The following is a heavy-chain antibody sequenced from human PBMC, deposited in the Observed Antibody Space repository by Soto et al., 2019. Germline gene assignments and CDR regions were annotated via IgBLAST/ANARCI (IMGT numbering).Heavy chain of an antibody. Sequence: QVQLLESGGGVVQPWRSLRLSCAASRFTFSTYTMHWVRQAPGKGLEWVAVISYDGNNKYYADSVKGRFTISRDNYKNTLYLQMNTLKSEDTAVYYCARDRKWEQFWPNAFDIWGQGTMVTVSS. CDR2: ISYDGNNK. CDR1: RFTFSTYT. V-gene: IGHV3-30-3*01. J-gene: IGHJ3*02. D-gene: IGHD1-26*01. CDR3: ARDRKWEQFWPNAFDI.